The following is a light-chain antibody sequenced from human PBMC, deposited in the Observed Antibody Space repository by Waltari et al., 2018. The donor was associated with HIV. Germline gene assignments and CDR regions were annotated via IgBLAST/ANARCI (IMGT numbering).Light chain of an antibody. J-gene: IGLJ2*01. CDR1: ELQSRY. V-gene: IGLV3-1*01. CDR3: QSWESATF. CDR2: HND. Sequence: SYDLTQPPSVSVLPGQTAIITCSGDELQSRYTAWYQQKPGQSPVLVIYHNDQRPSGIPGQFSASKSGNTATLTISATQALDEAEYFCQSWESATFFGGGTKLTVL.